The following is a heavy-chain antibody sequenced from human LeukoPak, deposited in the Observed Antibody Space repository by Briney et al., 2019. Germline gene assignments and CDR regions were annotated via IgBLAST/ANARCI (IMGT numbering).Heavy chain of an antibody. CDR1: GVSISSGGYY. V-gene: IGHV4-31*11. CDR2: IYYSGST. Sequence: SETLSLTCAVYGVSISSGGYYWSWIRQHPGKGLEWIGYIYYSGSTYYNPSLKSRVTISVDTSKNQFSLKLSSVTAADTAVYYCARRGHGVILTYYYGMDVWGQGTTVTVSS. J-gene: IGHJ6*02. CDR3: ARRGHGVILTYYYGMDV. D-gene: IGHD3-10*01.